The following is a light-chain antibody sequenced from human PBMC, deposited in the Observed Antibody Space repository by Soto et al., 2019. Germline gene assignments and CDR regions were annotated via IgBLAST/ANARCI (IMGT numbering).Light chain of an antibody. CDR1: QTINNC. V-gene: IGKV1-39*01. Sequence: QMTQSPPTLSASEGDRVSISCRASQTINNCLAWYQKKPGKAPELLIFAASTLHTGVPSRFRGSGSGTDFTLTISSLQPDDFATYYCQHTYSIPRSFGQGTKVEIK. CDR2: AAS. CDR3: QHTYSIPRS. J-gene: IGKJ1*01.